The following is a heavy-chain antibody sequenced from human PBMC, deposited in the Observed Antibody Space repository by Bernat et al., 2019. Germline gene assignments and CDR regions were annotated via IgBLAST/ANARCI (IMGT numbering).Heavy chain of an antibody. J-gene: IGHJ4*02. Sequence: QVQLVESGGGVVQPGRSLRLSCAASGFTFSSYGMHWVRQAPGKGLEWVAVIWYDGSNKYYADSVKGRFTISRDNSKNTLYLLMNSLRAEDTAVYYCARVSGGYDYSFDYWGQGTLVTVSS. CDR1: GFTFSSYG. D-gene: IGHD5-12*01. V-gene: IGHV3-33*01. CDR2: IWYDGSNK. CDR3: ARVSGGYDYSFDY.